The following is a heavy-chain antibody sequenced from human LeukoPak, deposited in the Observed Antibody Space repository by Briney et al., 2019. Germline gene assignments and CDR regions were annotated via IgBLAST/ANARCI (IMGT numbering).Heavy chain of an antibody. V-gene: IGHV3-7*01. Sequence: GGSLRLSCTASGFTFSRNWMSWVRQIPGKGLEWVANIKQDGSEKHYMDSVNGRFTISRDNARNSLYLQMSSLRVEDTAVYYCASNWNYLRGYSMDVWGQGTTVTVSS. CDR3: ASNWNYLRGYSMDV. CDR2: IKQDGSEK. CDR1: GFTFSRNW. J-gene: IGHJ6*02. D-gene: IGHD1-7*01.